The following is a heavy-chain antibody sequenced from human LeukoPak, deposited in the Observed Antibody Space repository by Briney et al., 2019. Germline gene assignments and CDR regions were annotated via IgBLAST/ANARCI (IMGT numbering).Heavy chain of an antibody. Sequence: PGGSLRLSCAASGFSFITYWMGWVRQAPGKGLEWVANIRHDGGETYYVGSVKGRFTISRDNAKNSLYLQMNSLSAEDTAVYYCALLSRSKEGRYYYYYMDVWGKGTTVTVSS. J-gene: IGHJ6*03. CDR2: IRHDGGET. V-gene: IGHV3-7*03. CDR1: GFSFITYW. D-gene: IGHD1-14*01. CDR3: ALLSRSKEGRYYYYYMDV.